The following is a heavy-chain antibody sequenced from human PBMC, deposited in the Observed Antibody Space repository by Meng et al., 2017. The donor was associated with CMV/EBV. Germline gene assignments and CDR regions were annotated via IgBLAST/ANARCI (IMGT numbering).Heavy chain of an antibody. CDR3: ARVIADEYGMDV. J-gene: IGHJ6*02. D-gene: IGHD2/OR15-2a*01. CDR2: INCDSGNT. CDR1: GYTFGYY. V-gene: IGHV1-2*02. Sequence: ASVKVSCKASGYTFGYYMHWVRQAPGQGLEWMGWINCDSGNTKYTQQFQGRVTMTRDTSISTAYMEVSRLTADDTAVYYRARVIADEYGMDVWGQGTTVTVSS.